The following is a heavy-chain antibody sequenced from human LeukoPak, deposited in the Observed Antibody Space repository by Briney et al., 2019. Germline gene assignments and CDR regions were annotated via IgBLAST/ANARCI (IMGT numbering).Heavy chain of an antibody. CDR3: AKGPTSSGWTGGY. CDR2: IRYDGSNK. J-gene: IGHJ4*02. CDR1: GFTFSSYG. V-gene: IGHV3-30*02. Sequence: GGSLRLSCAASGFTFSSYGMHWVRQAPGKGLEWVAFIRYDGSNKYYADSVKGRFTISRDNSKNTLYLQMNSLRAEDTAVYYCAKGPTSSGWTGGYWGQGTLVTVSS. D-gene: IGHD6-19*01.